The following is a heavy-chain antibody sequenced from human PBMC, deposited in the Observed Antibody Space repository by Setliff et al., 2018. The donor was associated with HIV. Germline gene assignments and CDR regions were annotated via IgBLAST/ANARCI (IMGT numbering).Heavy chain of an antibody. CDR2: IFYSGST. V-gene: IGHV4-59*01. Sequence: SETLSLTCAVYGESFSGYYWSWIRLPPGRGLEWIGYIFYSGSTNYNPSLKSRVTISVDTSKNQFSLKLSSVTAADTAVYYCARAGCSSTSCYSLGYYYMDVWGKGTTVTVS. CDR3: ARAGCSSTSCYSLGYYYMDV. D-gene: IGHD2-2*01. J-gene: IGHJ6*03. CDR1: GESFSGYY.